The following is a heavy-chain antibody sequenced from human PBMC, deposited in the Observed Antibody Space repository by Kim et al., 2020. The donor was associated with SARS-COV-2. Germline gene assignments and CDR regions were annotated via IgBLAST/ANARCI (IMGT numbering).Heavy chain of an antibody. CDR2: INHSGST. V-gene: IGHV4-34*01. J-gene: IGHJ5*02. Sequence: SETLSLTCAVYGGSFSGYYWSWIRQPPGKGLEWIGEINHSGSTNYNPSLKSRVTISVDTSKNQFSLKLSSVTAADTAVYYCARGGNVLRYFDWTQAPNWFDPWGQGTLVTVSS. CDR1: GGSFSGYY. D-gene: IGHD3-9*01. CDR3: ARGGNVLRYFDWTQAPNWFDP.